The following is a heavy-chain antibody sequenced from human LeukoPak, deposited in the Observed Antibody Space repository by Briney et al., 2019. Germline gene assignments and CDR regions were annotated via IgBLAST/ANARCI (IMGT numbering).Heavy chain of an antibody. CDR3: ARYVGATNAFDI. V-gene: IGHV4-39*01. J-gene: IGHJ3*02. D-gene: IGHD1-26*01. CDR2: IYYSGST. Sequence: SETLSLTCPVSGGSISSSSYYWGWIRQPPGKGLEWIGSIYYSGSTYYNPSLKSRVTISVDTSKNQFSLKLSSVTAADTAVYYCARYVGATNAFDIWGQGTMVTVSS. CDR1: GGSISSSSYY.